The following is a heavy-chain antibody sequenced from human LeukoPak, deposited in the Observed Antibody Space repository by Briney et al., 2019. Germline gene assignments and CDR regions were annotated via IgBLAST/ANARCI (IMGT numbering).Heavy chain of an antibody. Sequence: PGGSLRLSCAASGFTFSIYAMSWVRQAPGKGLEWVSAISGSRGSTYYADSVKGRFTISRDNSKNTLYLQMNSLRAEDTAVYYCARDSIYCTNGVCYDYYYMDVWGKGTTVTVSS. CDR2: ISGSRGST. CDR3: ARDSIYCTNGVCYDYYYMDV. D-gene: IGHD2-8*01. J-gene: IGHJ6*03. V-gene: IGHV3-23*01. CDR1: GFTFSIYA.